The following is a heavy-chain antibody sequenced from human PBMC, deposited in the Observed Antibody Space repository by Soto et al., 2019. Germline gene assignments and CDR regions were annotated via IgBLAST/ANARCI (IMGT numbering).Heavy chain of an antibody. V-gene: IGHV3-23*01. CDR3: AKRPLELHMYDY. CDR1: GFIFRNYV. J-gene: IGHJ4*02. Sequence: EVQLSESGGGLVQPGGSLRLSCTASGFIFRNYVMTWVRQAPGKGLEWVSSVSGSGGTTYYTDSVKGRFTISRDNSKNTLFRQINSLRAEDTAVYYCAKRPLELHMYDYWGPGTLVTGSS. CDR2: VSGSGGTT. D-gene: IGHD1-7*01.